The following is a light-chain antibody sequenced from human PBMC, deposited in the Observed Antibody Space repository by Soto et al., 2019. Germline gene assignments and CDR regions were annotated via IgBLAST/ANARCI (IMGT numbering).Light chain of an antibody. CDR2: SAS. Sequence: DIQMTQSPSSLSASVGDTVTITCRASQSINTYLNWYQQKLGKAPKLLICSASSLHSGVPSRFSGSGSGRDFTLTISSLLPDDFATYYCQQSYTPLWTFGQGTKVEVK. J-gene: IGKJ1*01. V-gene: IGKV1-39*01. CDR1: QSINTY. CDR3: QQSYTPLWT.